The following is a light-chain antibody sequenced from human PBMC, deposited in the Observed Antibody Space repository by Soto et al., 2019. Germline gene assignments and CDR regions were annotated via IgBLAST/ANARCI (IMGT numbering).Light chain of an antibody. CDR1: QSISSY. Sequence: DIQMTQSPSSLSASVGDRVTITCRASQSISSYLNWYQQKPGKAPKLLIYAASSLQSGVPSRFSCSGSGTDFTLTISSLQPEDFGTYCCQQSYSSPHTYCGGTKVDIK. V-gene: IGKV1-39*01. CDR3: QQSYSSPHT. J-gene: IGKJ4*01. CDR2: AAS.